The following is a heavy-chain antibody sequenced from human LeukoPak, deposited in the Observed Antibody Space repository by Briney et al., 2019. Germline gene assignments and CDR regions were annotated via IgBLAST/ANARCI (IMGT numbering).Heavy chain of an antibody. Sequence: GASVKVSCKASGYTFTSYYMHWVRQAPGQGLEWMGIINPSGGSTSYAQKFQGRVTMTRDTSTSTAYMELRSLRSDDTAVYYCARSSSVTIPGYYFDYWGQGTLVTVSS. CDR3: ARSSSVTIPGYYFDY. V-gene: IGHV1-46*01. D-gene: IGHD2-21*01. CDR1: GYTFTSYY. J-gene: IGHJ4*02. CDR2: INPSGGST.